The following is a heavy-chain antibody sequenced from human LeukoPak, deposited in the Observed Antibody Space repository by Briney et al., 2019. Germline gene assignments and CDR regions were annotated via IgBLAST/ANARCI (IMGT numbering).Heavy chain of an antibody. D-gene: IGHD3-22*01. CDR1: GFTFSSYG. Sequence: GRSLRLFCAASGFTFSSYGMHWVRQAPGKGLEWVAVISYDGSNKYYADSVKGRFTISRDNSKNTLYLQMNSLRAEDTAVYYCAKPLWAYYYDSSGGDAFDIWGQGTMVTVSS. CDR3: AKPLWAYYYDSSGGDAFDI. CDR2: ISYDGSNK. J-gene: IGHJ3*02. V-gene: IGHV3-30*18.